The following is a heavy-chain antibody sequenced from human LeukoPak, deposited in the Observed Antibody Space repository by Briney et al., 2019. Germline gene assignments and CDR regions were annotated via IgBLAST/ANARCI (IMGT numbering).Heavy chain of an antibody. CDR1: GYTFTSYY. Sequence: PGASVKVSCKASGYTFTSYYMHWVRQAPGQGLEWMGIINPSGGSTSYAQKFQGRVTITADKSTSTAYMELSSLRSEDTAVYYCASGISSSWTVGRFDYWGQGTLVTVSS. V-gene: IGHV1-46*01. CDR2: INPSGGST. CDR3: ASGISSSWTVGRFDY. J-gene: IGHJ4*02. D-gene: IGHD6-13*01.